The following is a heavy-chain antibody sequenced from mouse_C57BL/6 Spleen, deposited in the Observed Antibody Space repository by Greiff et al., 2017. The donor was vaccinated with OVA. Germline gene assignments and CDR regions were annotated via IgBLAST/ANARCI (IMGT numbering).Heavy chain of an antibody. CDR2: INPGSGGT. J-gene: IGHJ3*01. Sequence: QVQLQQSGAELVRPGTSVKVSCKASGYAFTNYLIEWVKQRPGQGLEWIGVINPGSGGTNYNEQFKGKATLTADKSSSTAYMQLSSLTSEDSAVYFCARSSSGKDWFAYWGQGTLVTVSA. D-gene: IGHD3-2*02. V-gene: IGHV1-54*01. CDR1: GYAFTNYL. CDR3: ARSSSGKDWFAY.